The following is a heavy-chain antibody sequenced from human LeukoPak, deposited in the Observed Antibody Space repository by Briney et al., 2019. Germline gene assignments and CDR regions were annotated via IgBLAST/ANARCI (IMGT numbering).Heavy chain of an antibody. J-gene: IGHJ3*02. D-gene: IGHD3-22*01. V-gene: IGHV1-69*01. CDR3: ALTNPSIVVVITTRGHAFDI. CDR1: GGTFSSYA. Sequence: GASVKVSCKASGGTFSSYAISWVRQAPGQGPEWMGGIIPIFGTANYAQKFQGRVTITADESTSTAYMELSSLRSEDTAVYCCALTNPSIVVVITTRGHAFDIWGQGTMVTVSS. CDR2: IIPIFGTA.